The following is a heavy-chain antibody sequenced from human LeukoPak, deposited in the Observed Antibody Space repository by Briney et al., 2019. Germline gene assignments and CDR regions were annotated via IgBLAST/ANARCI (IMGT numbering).Heavy chain of an antibody. D-gene: IGHD2-2*01. J-gene: IGHJ6*03. CDR2: IYHSGST. CDR1: GYSITSDYY. CDR3: ARGRWGADIVVVPAAMGDYYYYYYMDV. V-gene: IGHV4-38-2*02. Sequence: SETLSLTCTVSGYSITSDYYWGWIRQPPGKGLEWIGSIYHSGSTYYNPSLKSRVTTSVDTSKNQVSLKLSSLTAADTAVYYCARGRWGADIVVVPAAMGDYYYYYYMDVWGKGTTVTVSS.